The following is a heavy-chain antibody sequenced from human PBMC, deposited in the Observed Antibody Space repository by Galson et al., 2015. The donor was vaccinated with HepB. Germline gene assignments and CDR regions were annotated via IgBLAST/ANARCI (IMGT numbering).Heavy chain of an antibody. Sequence: SCKASGYTFTSYGISWVRQAPGQGLEWMGWISAYNGNTNYAQKLQGRVTMTTDTSTSTAYMELRSLRSDDTAVYYCARDLDIVVVVAAYYFDYWGQGTLVTVSP. V-gene: IGHV1-18*01. CDR1: GYTFTSYG. CDR3: ARDLDIVVVVAAYYFDY. CDR2: ISAYNGNT. D-gene: IGHD2-15*01. J-gene: IGHJ4*02.